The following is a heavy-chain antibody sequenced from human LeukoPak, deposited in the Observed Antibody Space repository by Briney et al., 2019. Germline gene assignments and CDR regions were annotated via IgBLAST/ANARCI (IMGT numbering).Heavy chain of an antibody. CDR3: ARRGSPPLGSAMRDY. D-gene: IGHD7-27*01. V-gene: IGHV1-18*01. CDR2: ISAYNGNT. Sequence: ASVKVSCKASGYTFTSYGISWVRQAPGQGLEWMGWISAYNGNTNYAQKLQGRVTMTTDTSTSTAYMELRSLRSDDTAVYYCARRGSPPLGSAMRDYWGQGTLVTVSS. CDR1: GYTFTSYG. J-gene: IGHJ4*02.